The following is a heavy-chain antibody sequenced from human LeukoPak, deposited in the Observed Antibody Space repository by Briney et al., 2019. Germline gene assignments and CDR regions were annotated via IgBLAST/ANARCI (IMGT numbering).Heavy chain of an antibody. CDR3: TRVGGIDSGWSGAVDY. CDR1: GFTFSDHY. J-gene: IGHJ4*02. D-gene: IGHD6-19*01. CDR2: TRNKANSYTT. V-gene: IGHV3-72*01. Sequence: TGGSLRLSCAASGFTFSDHYMDWVRQAPGKGLEWVGRTRNKANSYTTEYAASVKGRFTISRDDSKSIAYLQMNSLKTEDTAVYYCTRVGGIDSGWSGAVDYWGQGTLVTVSS.